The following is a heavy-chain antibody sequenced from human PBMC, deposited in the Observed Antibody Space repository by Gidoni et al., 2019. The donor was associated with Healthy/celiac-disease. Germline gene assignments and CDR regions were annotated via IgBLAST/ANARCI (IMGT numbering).Heavy chain of an antibody. CDR3: ARDHGHRSSGYYPNYFDY. CDR2: ISSSSRNI. V-gene: IGHV3-48*02. J-gene: IGHJ4*02. Sequence: EVQLVESGGGFVQPGGSLSLSCSASALPFSSYTRNGVRQAPGKGLEWVSYISSSSRNIYYAEYVKGRFTISRDNAKNSLYLQMNSLRDEDTAVYYCARDHGHRSSGYYPNYFDYWGQGTLVTVSS. D-gene: IGHD3-22*01. CDR1: ALPFSSYT.